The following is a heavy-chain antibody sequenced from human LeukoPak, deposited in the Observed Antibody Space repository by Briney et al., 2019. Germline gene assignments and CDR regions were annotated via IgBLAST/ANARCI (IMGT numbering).Heavy chain of an antibody. V-gene: IGHV1-69*13. D-gene: IGHD1-26*01. Sequence: SVKVSCKASGGTFSSYAISWVRQAPGQGLEWMGGIIPIFGTANYAQKFQGRVTITADESTSTAYMELSSLRSDDTAMYYCARVDSGRYYGHDYWGQGTLVTVTS. CDR2: IIPIFGTA. CDR3: ARVDSGRYYGHDY. CDR1: GGTFSSYA. J-gene: IGHJ4*02.